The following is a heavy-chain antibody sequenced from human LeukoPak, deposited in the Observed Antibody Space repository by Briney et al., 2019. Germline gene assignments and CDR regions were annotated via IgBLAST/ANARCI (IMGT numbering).Heavy chain of an antibody. CDR1: GYTFTSYY. V-gene: IGHV1-46*01. J-gene: IGHJ4*02. D-gene: IGHD3-22*01. Sequence: ASVKVSCKASGYTFTSYYMHWVRQAPGQGLEWMGIINPSGGSTNYAQKFQGRVTITADESTSTAYMELSSLRSEDTAVYYCARTPNYYDSSGYYDYWGQGTLVTVSS. CDR3: ARTPNYYDSSGYYDY. CDR2: INPSGGST.